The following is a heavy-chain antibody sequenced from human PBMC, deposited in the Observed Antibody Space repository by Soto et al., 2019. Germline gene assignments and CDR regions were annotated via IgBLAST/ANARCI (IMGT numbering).Heavy chain of an antibody. CDR2: IFASSTTI. D-gene: IGHD3-9*01. CDR1: GFTFSSYS. Sequence: GGSLRLSCVASGFTFSSYSMVWVRQALGKGLEWVSYIFASSTTIYYADSVKGRFTVSRDNAQNSLFLLMNSLRAEDTAVYYCARDRDWAFDYWGRGTLVTVSS. V-gene: IGHV3-48*04. CDR3: ARDRDWAFDY. J-gene: IGHJ4*02.